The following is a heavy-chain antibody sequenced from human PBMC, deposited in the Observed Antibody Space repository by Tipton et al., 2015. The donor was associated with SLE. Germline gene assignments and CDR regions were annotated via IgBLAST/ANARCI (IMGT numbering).Heavy chain of an antibody. J-gene: IGHJ4*02. CDR2: IYGDGSST. V-gene: IGHV3-23*03. CDR1: GFTFSSYA. D-gene: IGHD5-18*01. Sequence: SLRLSCAASGFTFSSYAMNWVRQAPGKGLEWVSGIYGDGSSTYYADSVRGRFTISRDNSKNTLYLQMHSLRAEDTAVYYCALQRGYSYGFDYWGQGTLVTVPS. CDR3: ALQRGYSYGFDY.